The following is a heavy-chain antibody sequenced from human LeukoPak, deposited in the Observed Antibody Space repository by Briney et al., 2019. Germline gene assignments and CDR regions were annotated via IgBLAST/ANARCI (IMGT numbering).Heavy chain of an antibody. CDR3: ARRLHGYYDFWSGSYFDY. CDR2: ISAYNGNT. J-gene: IGHJ4*02. CDR1: GYTFTSYG. Sequence: ASVKVSCKASGYTFTSYGISWVRQAPGQGLEWMGWISAYNGNTNYAQKLQGRVTMTTDTSSSTAYMELRSLRSDDTAVYYCARRLHGYYDFWSGSYFDYWGQGTLVTVSS. D-gene: IGHD3-3*01. V-gene: IGHV1-18*01.